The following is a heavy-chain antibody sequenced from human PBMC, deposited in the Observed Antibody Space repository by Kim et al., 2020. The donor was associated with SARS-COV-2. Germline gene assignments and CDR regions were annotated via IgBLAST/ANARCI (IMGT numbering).Heavy chain of an antibody. D-gene: IGHD2-2*02. V-gene: IGHV3-66*01. CDR2: IYSGGST. Sequence: GGSLRLSCAASGFTVSSNYMSWVRQAPGKGLEWVSVIYSGGSTYYADSVKGRFTISRDNSKNTLYLQMNSLRAEDTAVYYCARDSSANCSSTSCYTDWFDPWGQGTLVTVSS. CDR1: GFTVSSNY. CDR3: ARDSSANCSSTSCYTDWFDP. J-gene: IGHJ5*02.